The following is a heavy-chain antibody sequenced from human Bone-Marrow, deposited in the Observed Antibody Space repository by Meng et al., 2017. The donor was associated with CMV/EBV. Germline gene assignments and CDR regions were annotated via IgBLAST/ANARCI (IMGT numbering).Heavy chain of an antibody. D-gene: IGHD3-10*01. CDR1: GFTFSSYW. CDR2: INSDGSST. V-gene: IGHV3-74*01. CDR3: ARAWYGWGSLPLDY. J-gene: IGHJ4*02. Sequence: GGSLRLSCAASGFTFSSYWMHWVRQAPGKGLVWVSCINSDGSSTSYADSVKGRFIISRDNAKNTLYLQMNSLRAEDTAVYYWARAWYGWGSLPLDYWGQGTLVTVS.